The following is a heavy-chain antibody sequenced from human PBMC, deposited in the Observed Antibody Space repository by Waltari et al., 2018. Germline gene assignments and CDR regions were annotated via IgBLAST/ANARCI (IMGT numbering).Heavy chain of an antibody. CDR3: ATGFNGIAAAGTNY. D-gene: IGHD6-13*01. Sequence: QVQLVQSGAEVKKPGASVKVSCKVSGYPLPALSLHWFRHAPGKGLEWMGGFDPEDGETIDAQKVQGRVTMTEDTSTDTAYMELSSLRSEDTAVYYCATGFNGIAAAGTNYWGQGTLVTVSS. CDR1: GYPLPALS. J-gene: IGHJ4*02. CDR2: FDPEDGET. V-gene: IGHV1-24*01.